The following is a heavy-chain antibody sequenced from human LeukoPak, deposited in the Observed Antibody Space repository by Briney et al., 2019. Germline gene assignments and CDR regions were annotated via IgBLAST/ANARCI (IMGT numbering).Heavy chain of an antibody. Sequence: SETLSLTCTVSGGSISSYYWSWIRQPPGKGLEWIGYIYYSGSTNYNPSLKSRVTISVDTSKNQFSLKLSSVTAADTAVYYCAKDQQLTLGFDYWGQGTLVTVSS. D-gene: IGHD6-13*01. CDR3: AKDQQLTLGFDY. V-gene: IGHV4-59*12. J-gene: IGHJ4*02. CDR1: GGSISSYY. CDR2: IYYSGST.